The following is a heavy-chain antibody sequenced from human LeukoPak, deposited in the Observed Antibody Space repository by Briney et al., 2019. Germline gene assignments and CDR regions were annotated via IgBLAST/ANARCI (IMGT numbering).Heavy chain of an antibody. J-gene: IGHJ3*02. CDR1: GYTFTGYY. CDR3: ARVREGYNDAYDI. D-gene: IGHD5-24*01. CDR2: INPNSGGT. Sequence: ASVKVSCKASGYTFTGYYMHWVRQAPGQGLEWMGWINPNSGGTNYAQKFQGRVTMTGDTSTSTVYMELSSLRSEDTAVYYCARVREGYNDAYDIWGQGTMVTVTS. V-gene: IGHV1-2*02.